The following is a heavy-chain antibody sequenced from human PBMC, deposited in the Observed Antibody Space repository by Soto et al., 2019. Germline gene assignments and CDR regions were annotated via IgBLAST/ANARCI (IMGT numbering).Heavy chain of an antibody. D-gene: IGHD3-16*02. CDR2: IYSGGST. J-gene: IGHJ3*02. V-gene: IGHV3-66*01. CDR1: GFTVSSNY. Sequence: EVQLVESGGGLVQPGGSLRLSCAASGFTVSSNYMSWVRQAPGKGLEWVSVIYSGGSTYYADSVKGRFTISRDNSKNTLYLQMNSLRAEDTAVYYCARVLMITFGGVIVPDAFDIWGQGTMVTVSS. CDR3: ARVLMITFGGVIVPDAFDI.